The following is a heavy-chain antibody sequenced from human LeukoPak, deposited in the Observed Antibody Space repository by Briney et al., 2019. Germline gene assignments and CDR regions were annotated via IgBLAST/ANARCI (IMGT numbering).Heavy chain of an antibody. D-gene: IGHD3-3*01. CDR1: GFTFSSYA. J-gene: IGHJ6*02. CDR2: ISGSGGST. Sequence: GGSLRLSCAASGFTFSSYAMSWVRQAPGKGLEWVSAISGSGGSTYYADSVKGRFTISRDNSKNTLYLQMNSLRAEDTAVYYCAKDLGGGGRDFWSGYYLTYYYYNYGMDVWGQGTTVTVSS. V-gene: IGHV3-23*01. CDR3: AKDLGGGGRDFWSGYYLTYYYYNYGMDV.